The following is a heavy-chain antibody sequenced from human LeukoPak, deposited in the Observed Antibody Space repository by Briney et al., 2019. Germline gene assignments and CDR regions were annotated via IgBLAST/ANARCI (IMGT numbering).Heavy chain of an antibody. CDR1: GYTFTSYG. V-gene: IGHV1-2*02. D-gene: IGHD4-17*01. CDR3: ARERISYGDFYYYYYYMDV. Sequence: GASVKVSCKASGYTFTSYGISWVRQAPGQGLEWMGWINPNSGGTNYAQKFQGRVTMARDTSISTAYMELSRLRSDDTAVYYCARERISYGDFYYYYYYMDVWGKGTTVTVSS. J-gene: IGHJ6*03. CDR2: INPNSGGT.